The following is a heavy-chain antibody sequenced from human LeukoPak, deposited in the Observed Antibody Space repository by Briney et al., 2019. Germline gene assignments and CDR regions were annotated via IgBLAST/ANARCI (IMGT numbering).Heavy chain of an antibody. CDR2: IIPIFGTA. Sequence: GASVKVSCKASGGTFSSYAISWVRQAPGQGLEWMGGIIPIFGTANYAQKFQGRVTITADESTSTAYMELSSLRSEDTAVYYCARAAYCGGDCYSVDYWGQGTLVTVSS. CDR1: GGTFSSYA. J-gene: IGHJ4*02. CDR3: ARAAYCGGDCYSVDY. V-gene: IGHV1-69*13. D-gene: IGHD2-21*01.